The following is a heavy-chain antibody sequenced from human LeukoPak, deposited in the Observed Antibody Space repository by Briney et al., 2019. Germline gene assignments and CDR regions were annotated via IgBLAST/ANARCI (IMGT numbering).Heavy chain of an antibody. J-gene: IGHJ3*02. CDR1: GGSISSYY. Sequence: SETLSLTCTVSGGSISSYYWSWLRQSAGKGLEWIERINTSGSTNYNPSLKSRVTMSLDTSMNQFSLKLRSVTAADTAVYYCARAEKQLALDAFDIWGQGTMVTVSS. CDR2: INTSGST. CDR3: ARAEKQLALDAFDI. D-gene: IGHD1-1*01. V-gene: IGHV4-4*07.